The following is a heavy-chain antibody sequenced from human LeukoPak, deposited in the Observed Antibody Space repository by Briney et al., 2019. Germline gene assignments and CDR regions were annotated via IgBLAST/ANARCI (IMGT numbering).Heavy chain of an antibody. CDR3: ARGEAYASSWHGD. J-gene: IGHJ4*02. V-gene: IGHV5-51*01. CDR1: GYRFTSYW. Sequence: GESLKISCTGSGYRFTSYWIAWVRQMPGKGLEYMGIIFPGNSDTRYNPSSQGQVTISADTSISTAYLQWSSLKASDTAMYYCARGEAYASSWHGDWGQGTLVTVSS. CDR2: IFPGNSDT. D-gene: IGHD6-13*01.